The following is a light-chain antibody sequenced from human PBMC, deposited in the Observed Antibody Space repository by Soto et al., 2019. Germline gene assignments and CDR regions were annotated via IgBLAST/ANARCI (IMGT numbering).Light chain of an antibody. CDR3: LQYNTFPHS. CDR1: QIIASW. Sequence: DVQMTQSPSPLSAPIGDSVTLTCRASQIIASWLAWYQQKPGKAPHLVIYDATKLQSGVPSRFSATASGAEFTLTISGLQAEDFATYYCLQYNTFPHSFGQGTRLEI. V-gene: IGKV1-5*01. J-gene: IGKJ2*03. CDR2: DAT.